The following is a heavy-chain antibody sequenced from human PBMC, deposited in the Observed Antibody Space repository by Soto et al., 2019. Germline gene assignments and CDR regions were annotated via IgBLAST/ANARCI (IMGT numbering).Heavy chain of an antibody. CDR3: ARDLAYERLLDY. CDR1: GYTFTSYG. D-gene: IGHD3-22*01. CDR2: ISAYNGNT. J-gene: IGHJ4*02. Sequence: ASVKVSSNASGYTFTSYGISWFREATGQGLEWMGWISAYNGNTNYAQKLQGRVTMTTDTSKSTAYMELRSLRSDDTAVYYCARDLAYERLLDYWGQGTRVTVAS. V-gene: IGHV1-18*01.